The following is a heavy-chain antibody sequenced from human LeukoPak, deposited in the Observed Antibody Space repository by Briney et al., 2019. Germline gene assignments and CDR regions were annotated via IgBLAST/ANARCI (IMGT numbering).Heavy chain of an antibody. J-gene: IGHJ5*02. CDR3: ARGTPRIAAAGTNWFDP. D-gene: IGHD6-13*01. CDR1: GYTFTGYY. Sequence: ASVKVSFKASGYTFTGYYMHWVRQAPGQGLEWMGWSNPNSCGTNYAQKFQGRVTMTRDTSISTAYMELSRLRSDDTAVYYCARGTPRIAAAGTNWFDPWGQGTLVTVSS. CDR2: SNPNSCGT. V-gene: IGHV1-2*02.